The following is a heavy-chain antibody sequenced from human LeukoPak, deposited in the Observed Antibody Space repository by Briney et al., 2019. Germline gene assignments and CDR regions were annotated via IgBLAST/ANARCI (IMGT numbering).Heavy chain of an antibody. Sequence: SETLSLTXAVSGYSISSGYYWGWIRQPPGKGLEWIGSIYHSGSTYYNPSLKSRVTISVDTSKNQFSLKLSSVTAADTAVYYCARQEYYYDSSGSYFDYWGQGTLVTVSS. CDR2: IYHSGST. J-gene: IGHJ4*02. D-gene: IGHD3-22*01. CDR1: GYSISSGYY. CDR3: ARQEYYYDSSGSYFDY. V-gene: IGHV4-38-2*01.